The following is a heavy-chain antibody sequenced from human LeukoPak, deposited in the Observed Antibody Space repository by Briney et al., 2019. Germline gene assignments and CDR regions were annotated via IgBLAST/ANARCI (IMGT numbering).Heavy chain of an antibody. CDR3: AKSTMVRGVMDV. Sequence: GGSLRLSCAASGFTFSSYAMTWVRQAPGKGLEWVSAISASGSNTYYADSVKGRFTISRDNSKNTLYLQMNSLRAEDTAVYYCAKSTMVRGVMDVWGKGTTVTISS. J-gene: IGHJ6*03. CDR2: ISASGSNT. D-gene: IGHD3-10*01. V-gene: IGHV3-23*01. CDR1: GFTFSSYA.